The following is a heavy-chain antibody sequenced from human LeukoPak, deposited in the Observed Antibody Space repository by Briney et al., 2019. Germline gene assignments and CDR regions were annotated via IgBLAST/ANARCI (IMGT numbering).Heavy chain of an antibody. Sequence: PGGSLRLSCAASGFTFSSYSMNWVRQAPGKGLEWVSSISSSSSSYIYYADSVKGRFTISRDNAKNSLYLQMNSLRAEDTAVYYCARGSTIFGVVISFDYWGQGTLVTVSS. CDR2: ISSSSSSYI. D-gene: IGHD3-3*01. J-gene: IGHJ4*02. CDR3: ARGSTIFGVVISFDY. V-gene: IGHV3-21*01. CDR1: GFTFSSYS.